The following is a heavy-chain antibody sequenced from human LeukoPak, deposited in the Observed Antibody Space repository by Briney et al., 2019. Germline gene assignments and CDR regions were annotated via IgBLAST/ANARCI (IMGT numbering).Heavy chain of an antibody. CDR2: IYHSGST. V-gene: IGHV4-38-2*02. J-gene: IGHJ4*02. CDR1: GYSISSGYY. Sequence: SETLSLTCTVSGYSISSGYYWGWIRQPPGKGLEWIGSIYHSGSTYYNPSLKRRVTISVDTSKNQFSLKLSSVTAADTAVYYCARGSSGWYTPRFDYWGQGTLVTVSS. D-gene: IGHD6-19*01. CDR3: ARGSSGWYTPRFDY.